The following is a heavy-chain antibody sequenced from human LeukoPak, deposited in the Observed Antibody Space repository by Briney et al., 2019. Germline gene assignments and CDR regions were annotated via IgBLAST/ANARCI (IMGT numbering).Heavy chain of an antibody. D-gene: IGHD2-2*01. Sequence: ASVKVSCKASGYTFTSYGISWVRQAPGQGLEWMGWISAYNGNTNYAQKLQGRVTMTTDTSTSTAYMKLRSLRSDDTAVYYCARRYQLLGYDAFDIWGQGTMVTVSS. J-gene: IGHJ3*02. CDR2: ISAYNGNT. V-gene: IGHV1-18*04. CDR3: ARRYQLLGYDAFDI. CDR1: GYTFTSYG.